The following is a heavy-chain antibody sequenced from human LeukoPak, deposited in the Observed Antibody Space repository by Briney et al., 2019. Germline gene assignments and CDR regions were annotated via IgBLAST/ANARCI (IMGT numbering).Heavy chain of an antibody. CDR2: ILSTGDT. V-gene: IGHV3-13*04. CDR1: GFTFSYYD. J-gene: IGHJ4*02. CDR3: ARATEGFDY. Sequence: GGSLRLSCAASGFTFSYYDMHWVRQATGKGLEWVSTILSTGDTYYAGSVRGRFTISRENARNSLYLQMNGLRAGDTAVYYCARATEGFDYWGQGTLVTVSS.